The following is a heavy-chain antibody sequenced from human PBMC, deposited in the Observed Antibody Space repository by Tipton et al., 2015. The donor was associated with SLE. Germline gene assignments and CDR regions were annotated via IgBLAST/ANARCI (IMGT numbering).Heavy chain of an antibody. CDR2: IPYDGSKK. CDR1: RVTLSSYG. V-gene: IGHV3-30*12. D-gene: IGHD1-1*01. CDR3: AKDSNNWNDVYGMDV. Sequence: SLRLSCEVSRVTLSSYGMHWVRQAPGKGLEWLALIPYDGSKKYYADSVKGRFTISRDNSKNTLYLQMNSLRADDTAIYRCAKDSNNWNDVYGMDVWGQGTTVTVSS. J-gene: IGHJ6*02.